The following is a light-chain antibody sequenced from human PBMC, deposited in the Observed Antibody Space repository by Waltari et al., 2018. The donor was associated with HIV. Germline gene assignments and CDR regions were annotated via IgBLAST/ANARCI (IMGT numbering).Light chain of an antibody. CDR3: GTWDSSLVWV. V-gene: IGLV1-51*02. CDR1: SSNIGNNY. J-gene: IGLJ3*02. CDR2: ENN. Sequence: QSVLTQPPSVSAAPGQKVTISCSGSSSNIGNNYVSWYQQLPGTAPKLLIYENNKRPSGIPYRFSGSKSGTSATLGITGLQTGDEADYYCGTWDSSLVWVFGGGTKLTVL.